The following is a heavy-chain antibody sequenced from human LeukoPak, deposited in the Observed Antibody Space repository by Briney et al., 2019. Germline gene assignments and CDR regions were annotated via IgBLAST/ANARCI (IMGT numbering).Heavy chain of an antibody. CDR3: AAVGATDTKFDF. V-gene: IGHV3-74*01. Sequence: GGSLRLSCVASEFNFFSYGMQWVRQAPGKGLVWVSRINTDESRSTYADSVKGRFTISRNNAKNTLYLQMSNLRAEDTAVYYCAAVGATDTKFDFWGQGSLVTVSS. CDR2: INTDESRS. J-gene: IGHJ4*02. CDR1: EFNFFSYG. D-gene: IGHD1-26*01.